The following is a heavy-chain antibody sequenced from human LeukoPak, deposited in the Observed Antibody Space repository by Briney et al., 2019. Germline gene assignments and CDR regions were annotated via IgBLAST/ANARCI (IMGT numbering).Heavy chain of an antibody. D-gene: IGHD3-16*01. V-gene: IGHV4-4*07. Sequence: PSGTLSLTCSVSGGSINNNYWSWIRQSAGKGLEWIGRVYPTGKTHYNPSLLGRVTMSVDTSSSQVSLRLNSVTATDTAVYYCARGGTRDLLLDPWGQGTLVTVSS. J-gene: IGHJ5*02. CDR3: ARGGTRDLLLDP. CDR1: GGSINNNY. CDR2: VYPTGKT.